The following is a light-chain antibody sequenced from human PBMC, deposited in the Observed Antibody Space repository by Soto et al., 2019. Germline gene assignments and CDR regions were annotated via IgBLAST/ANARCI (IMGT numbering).Light chain of an antibody. CDR2: AAS. J-gene: IGKJ3*01. CDR3: QQTYSIPFT. V-gene: IGKV1-39*01. CDR1: QSISNY. Sequence: DIQMTQSPFSLSASVGDRVTITCRASQSISNYLNWYQHKPGKAPKLLIYAASTLQSGVPSRFTGSGSGTDFTLTISSLQPEDFAIYYCQQTYSIPFTFGPGAKVDNK.